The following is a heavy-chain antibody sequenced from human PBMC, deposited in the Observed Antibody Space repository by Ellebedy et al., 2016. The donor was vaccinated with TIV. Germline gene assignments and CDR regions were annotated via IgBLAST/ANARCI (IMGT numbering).Heavy chain of an antibody. D-gene: IGHD2-8*02. V-gene: IGHV3-74*01. CDR2: INGDGSST. J-gene: IGHJ4*02. Sequence: GESLKISCAASGFTFSGDWLHWVLQVPGKGLVWVSRINGDGSSTSYADSVKGRFTISRDNAKNTLYLQMNSLRDEDTAVYYCARDRTGGRPVHWGKGTLVTVSS. CDR1: GFTFSGDW. CDR3: ARDRTGGRPVH.